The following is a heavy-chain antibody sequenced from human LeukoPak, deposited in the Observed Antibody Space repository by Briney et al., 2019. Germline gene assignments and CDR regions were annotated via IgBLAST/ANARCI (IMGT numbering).Heavy chain of an antibody. D-gene: IGHD4-23*01. CDR3: AKLLSNSGRFLY. CDR2: ISGSGGST. CDR1: GFTFSSYA. V-gene: IGHV3-23*01. Sequence: GGSLRLSCAASGFTFSSYAMSWVRQAPGKGLERVSAISGSGGSTYYADSVKGRFTISRDNSKNTLYLQMNSLRAEDTAVYYCAKLLSNSGRFLYWGQGTLVTVSS. J-gene: IGHJ4*02.